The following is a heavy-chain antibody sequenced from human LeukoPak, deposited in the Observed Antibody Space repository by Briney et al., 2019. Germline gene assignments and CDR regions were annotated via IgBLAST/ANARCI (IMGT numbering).Heavy chain of an antibody. D-gene: IGHD6-19*01. CDR2: INPNSGGT. V-gene: IGHV1-2*02. CDR3: ARGIASSDRYPHWFHP. Sequence: ASVNVSCKASGYTFTGFFKHWVRQAPGQGLEWMGWINPNSGGTNCAQKFQGRVTMTRDTSVSTAYMEVSRLTSDDTAVYYCARGIASSDRYPHWFHPWGRETLVTVSS. J-gene: IGHJ5*02. CDR1: GYTFTGFF.